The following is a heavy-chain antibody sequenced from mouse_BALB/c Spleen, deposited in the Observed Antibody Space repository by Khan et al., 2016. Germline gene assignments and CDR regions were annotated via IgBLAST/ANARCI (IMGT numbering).Heavy chain of an antibody. V-gene: IGHV1-4*02. CDR2: FNPNIGYA. CDR3: TRERHFGT. D-gene: IGHD3-1*01. Sequence: QVQLQQSAAELARPGASVKMSCQASGYTFTDYTIHWIKQRPGQGLEWIGYFNPNIGYAEYNQNFKDNTTLTADKSSSAAYMQLSSMTSEDSAVYYCTRERHFGTWGQGTTLTVSS. CDR1: GYTFTDYT. J-gene: IGHJ2*01.